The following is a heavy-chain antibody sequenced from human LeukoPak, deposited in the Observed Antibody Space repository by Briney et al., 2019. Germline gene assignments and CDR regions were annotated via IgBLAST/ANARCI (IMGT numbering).Heavy chain of an antibody. V-gene: IGHV4-61*01. CDR3: AREGLDYYDSSGARNFDY. J-gene: IGHJ4*02. CDR1: GGSVSSGSYY. D-gene: IGHD3-22*01. Sequence: SETLSLTCTVSGGSVSSGSYYWSWIRQPPGKGLEWIGYIYYSGSTNYNPSLKSRVTISVDTSKNQFSLKLSSVTAADTAVYYCAREGLDYYDSSGARNFDYWGQGTLVAVSS. CDR2: IYYSGST.